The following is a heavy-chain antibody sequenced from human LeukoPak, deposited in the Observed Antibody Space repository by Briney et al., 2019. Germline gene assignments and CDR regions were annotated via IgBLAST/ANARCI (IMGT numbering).Heavy chain of an antibody. CDR2: IYSGGST. J-gene: IGHJ4*02. Sequence: GGSLRLSCAASGFTFSSYRMSWVRQAPGKGLEWVSVIYSGGSTYYADSVKGRFTISRDNSKNTLYLQMDSLRAEDTAVYYCARDRGETFGGITLDYWGQGTLVTVSS. CDR3: ARDRGETFGGITLDY. CDR1: GFTFSSYR. D-gene: IGHD3-16*01. V-gene: IGHV3-53*01.